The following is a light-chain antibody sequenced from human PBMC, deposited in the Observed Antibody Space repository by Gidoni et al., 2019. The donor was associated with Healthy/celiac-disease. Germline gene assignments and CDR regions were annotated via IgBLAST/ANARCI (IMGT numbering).Light chain of an antibody. CDR1: SSDVRGYNY. CDR2: EVS. J-gene: IGLJ2*01. Sequence: QSALTQPASVSGSPEQSITISCTGPSSDVRGYNYVSCYQQHTGKAPNLMFYEVSQRPSEVSHRFSCSKSGTTSSLTISGLQAEDEADYYCSSYTSSSTLVFGGGTKLTVL. V-gene: IGLV2-14*01. CDR3: SSYTSSSTLV.